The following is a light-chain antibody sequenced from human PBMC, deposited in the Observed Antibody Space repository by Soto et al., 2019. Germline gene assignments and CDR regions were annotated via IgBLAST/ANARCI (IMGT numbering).Light chain of an antibody. V-gene: IGKV3-11*01. CDR1: QSVSSY. CDR2: GAS. Sequence: EIVLTQSPATLSLSPGERATLSCRASQSVSSYLAWYQQKPGQAPRLLIYGASNRATGIPARFSGSGSGTDLTLIISSLEHVDFAVYYCQQRSSWPRTFGQGTKVEI. CDR3: QQRSSWPRT. J-gene: IGKJ1*01.